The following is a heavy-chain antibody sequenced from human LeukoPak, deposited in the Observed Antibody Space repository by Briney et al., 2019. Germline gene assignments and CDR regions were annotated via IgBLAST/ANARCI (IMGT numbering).Heavy chain of an antibody. D-gene: IGHD4-17*01. CDR1: GFTFSSYA. J-gene: IGHJ3*02. V-gene: IGHV3-23*01. CDR3: AKDPNGDYVGAFDS. Sequence: PGGSLRLSCAASGFTFSSYAMSWVRQIPGKGLEWVSAISGSGGSTDYADSVKGRVTISRDNSKNTLYLQMNSLRAEDTAVYYCAKDPNGDYVGAFDSWGQGTMVTVSS. CDR2: ISGSGGST.